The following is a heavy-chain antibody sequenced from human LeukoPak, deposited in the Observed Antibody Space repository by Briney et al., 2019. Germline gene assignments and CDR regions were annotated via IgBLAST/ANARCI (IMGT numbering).Heavy chain of an antibody. CDR2: ISCDGGTT. D-gene: IGHD6-13*01. V-gene: IGHV3-43*01. Sequence: GGSLRLSCAASGFTFSDYTMHWVRQAPGKGLERVSLISCDGGTTYYADSVKGRFTISRDNSKNVLYLQMNSLRTEDTAVYYCARGGGSSSWSPLDYWGQGTLVTVSS. CDR1: GFTFSDYT. CDR3: ARGGGSSSWSPLDY. J-gene: IGHJ4*02.